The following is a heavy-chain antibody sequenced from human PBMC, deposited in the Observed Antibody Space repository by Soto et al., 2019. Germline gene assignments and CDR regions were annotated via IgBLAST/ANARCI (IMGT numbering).Heavy chain of an antibody. D-gene: IGHD2-2*01. Sequence: EVQLVESGGGLVKPGGSLRLSCAASGFTFIRYGMNWLRQAPGKGLEWVASISSSTSYVYYADSVKGRFSISRDNAKNILYLEMYALRIEDMAVYYCARDPSEGRVGNWFESWGQGTLVTVSS. J-gene: IGHJ5*01. CDR1: GFTFIRYG. CDR2: ISSSTSYV. V-gene: IGHV3-21*06. CDR3: ARDPSEGRVGNWFES.